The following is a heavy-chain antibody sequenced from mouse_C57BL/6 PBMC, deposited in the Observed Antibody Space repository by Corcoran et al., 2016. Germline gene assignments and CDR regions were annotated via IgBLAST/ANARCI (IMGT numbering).Heavy chain of an antibody. CDR1: GYTFTDYN. D-gene: IGHD1-1*01. CDR3: VSYYYGRSPLYAIDY. V-gene: IGHV1-18*01. J-gene: IGHJ4*01. Sequence: EVQLQQSGPELVKPGASVKIPCKASGYTFTDYNMDWVKQSHGKSLEWIGDIKPNNGGTIYNQKFKDKATLTVDKSSSTAYMELRSPISEDTVVHYCVSYYYGRSPLYAIDYLGQGTTVTFSS. CDR2: IKPNNGGT.